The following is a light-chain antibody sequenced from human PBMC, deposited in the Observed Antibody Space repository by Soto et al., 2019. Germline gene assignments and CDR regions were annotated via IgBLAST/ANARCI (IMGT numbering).Light chain of an antibody. CDR2: VAS. J-gene: IGKJ1*01. V-gene: IGKV3-20*01. Sequence: EIVLTQSPGTLSLSLGQRATLSYRASQSVSSSYLACYQHKPGQAPRLLIYVASSWATGIPDSVSRSGSGTDFTHTISRLEPEDLAEYSCQQYGSLPPLWTFGQGTKLDIK. CDR3: QQYGSLPPLWT. CDR1: QSVSSSY.